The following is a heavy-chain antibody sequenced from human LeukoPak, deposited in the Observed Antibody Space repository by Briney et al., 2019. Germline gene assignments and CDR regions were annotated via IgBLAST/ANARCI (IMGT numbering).Heavy chain of an antibody. D-gene: IGHD3-22*01. J-gene: IGHJ4*02. V-gene: IGHV3-23*01. CDR3: AKRRYDSSGHFDS. CDR2: ISGSGSYT. CDR1: GFTVSDYS. Sequence: SGGSLRLSCAASGFTVSDYSMSWVRQAPGKGLEWVSAISGSGSYTDYADSVKGRFTISKDNSKNTLYMRMSSLRAEDTALHYCAKRRYDSSGHFDSWGQGTLVTVSS.